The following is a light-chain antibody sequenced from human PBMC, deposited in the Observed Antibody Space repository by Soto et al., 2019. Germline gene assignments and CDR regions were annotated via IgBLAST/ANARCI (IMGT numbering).Light chain of an antibody. CDR2: QTS. V-gene: IGKV3D-11*03. J-gene: IGKJ4*01. Sequence: IVLTQSPSTLSSFPGDRVTLTCRASQYINTRLAWYQHRPGQAPRLRIYQTSIRAAGIPARLSASGSGTDFTLTISDIQPEDFAVYYCQQYGSSLTFGGGTKVDIK. CDR3: QQYGSSLT. CDR1: QYINTR.